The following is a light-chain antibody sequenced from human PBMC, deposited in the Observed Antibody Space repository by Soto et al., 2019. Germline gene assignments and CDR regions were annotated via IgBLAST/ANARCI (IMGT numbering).Light chain of an antibody. V-gene: IGKV3-15*01. J-gene: IGKJ1*01. CDR3: QQYYNWPPWT. CDR1: QSVSTH. Sequence: EKVMTQSPATLSVSPGDRATLSCMSSQSVSTHLAWYQQKPGQAPRLLIYGASTRATGIPSRFSGSGSGTEFTPTISSLESEDFAVYYCQQYYNWPPWTFGQGTKVEIK. CDR2: GAS.